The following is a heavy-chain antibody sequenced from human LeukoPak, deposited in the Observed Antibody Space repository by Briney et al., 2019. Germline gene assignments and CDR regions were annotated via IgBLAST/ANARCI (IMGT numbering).Heavy chain of an antibody. J-gene: IGHJ4*02. CDR2: IYYSGST. Sequence: SETLSLTCTVSGGSISSSSYYWGWIRQPPGKGLEWIGSIYYSGSTYYNPSLKSRVTISVDTSKNQFSLKLSSLTAADTAVYYCARLNYYDSSGYSVHYYFDYWGQGTLVTVSS. D-gene: IGHD3-22*01. V-gene: IGHV4-39*01. CDR1: GGSISSSSYY. CDR3: ARLNYYDSSGYSVHYYFDY.